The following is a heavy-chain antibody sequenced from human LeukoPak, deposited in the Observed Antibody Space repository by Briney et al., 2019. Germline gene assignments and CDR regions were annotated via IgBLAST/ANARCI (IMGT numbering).Heavy chain of an antibody. J-gene: IGHJ3*02. V-gene: IGHV3-30*18. D-gene: IGHD5-18*01. CDR3: AKDYEIHSDTASAFDI. CDR2: ISYDGSNK. CDR1: GFTFSSYG. Sequence: PGRSLRLSCAASGFTFSSYGMHWVRQAPGKGLEWVAVISYDGSNKYYADSVKGRFTISRDNSKNTLYLQMNSLRAEDTAVYYCAKDYEIHSDTASAFDIWGQGTMVTVSS.